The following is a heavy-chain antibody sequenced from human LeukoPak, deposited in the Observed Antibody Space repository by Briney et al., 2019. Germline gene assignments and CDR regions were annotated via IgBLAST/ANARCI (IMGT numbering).Heavy chain of an antibody. D-gene: IGHD2-21*02. CDR1: GFTFSSYS. Sequence: GGSLRLSCAASGFTFSSYSMNWVRQAPGKGLEWVSSISSSSYIYYADSVKGRFTISRDNAKNSVYLEGNSLRGDDTAVYFCARDKTAAGFFLYHYGMDAWGQGTTVSVSS. V-gene: IGHV3-21*06. CDR3: ARDKTAAGFFLYHYGMDA. J-gene: IGHJ6*02. CDR2: ISSSSYI.